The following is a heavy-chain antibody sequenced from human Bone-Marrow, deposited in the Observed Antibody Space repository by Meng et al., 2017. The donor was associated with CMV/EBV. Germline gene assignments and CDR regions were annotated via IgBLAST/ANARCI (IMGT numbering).Heavy chain of an antibody. CDR1: GFTFSSYA. D-gene: IGHD4-17*01. CDR2: IYSGGSST. J-gene: IGHJ4*02. Sequence: GESLKISCAASGFTFSSYAMSWVRQAPGKGLEWVSVIYSGGSSTYYADSVKGRFTISRDNSKNTLYLQMNSLRAEDTAVYYCAKAGDYGDPFDYWGQGTLVTVSS. CDR3: AKAGDYGDPFDY. V-gene: IGHV3-23*03.